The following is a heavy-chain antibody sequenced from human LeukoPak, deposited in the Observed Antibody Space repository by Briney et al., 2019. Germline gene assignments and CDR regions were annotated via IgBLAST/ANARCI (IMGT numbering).Heavy chain of an antibody. CDR3: ARPLRFLELGAFDI. J-gene: IGHJ3*02. CDR1: GGSISSYY. D-gene: IGHD3-3*01. CDR2: IYYSGST. Sequence: SETLSLTCTVSGGSISSYYWSWIRQPPGKGLEWIGYIYYSGSTNYNPSLKSRVTISVDTSKNQFSLKLSSVTAADTAVYYCARPLRFLELGAFDIWGQGTMVTVSS. V-gene: IGHV4-59*08.